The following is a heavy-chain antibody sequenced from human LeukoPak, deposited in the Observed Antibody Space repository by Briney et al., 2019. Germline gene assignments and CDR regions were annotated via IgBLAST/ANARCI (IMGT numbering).Heavy chain of an antibody. V-gene: IGHV3-21*01. CDR2: ISSSSSYI. D-gene: IGHD6-25*01. J-gene: IGHJ6*02. CDR1: GFTFSSYR. Sequence: GGSLRLSCAASGFTFSSYRMNWVRQAPGKGPEWVSSISSSSSYIYYADSVKGRFTISRDNAKNSLYLQMNSLRAEDTAVYYCARDLSDSYGMDVWGQGTTVTVSS. CDR3: ARDLSDSYGMDV.